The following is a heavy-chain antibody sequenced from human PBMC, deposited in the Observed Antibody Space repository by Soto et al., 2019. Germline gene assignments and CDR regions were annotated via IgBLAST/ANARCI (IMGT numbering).Heavy chain of an antibody. D-gene: IGHD5-12*01. CDR2: IYYNDDR. CDR3: AHSDGGYEIIYFDF. CDR1: GFSFTTAGVA. Sequence: GSGPTLVNPTQTLTLTCTFSGFSFTTAGVAVGWIRQTPGGALEWLTLIYYNDDRRFSPSLKTRLTITGDTSKNQVVLSLTSVDPGDTATYFCAHSDGGYEIIYFDFWGQGIPVTVSS. V-gene: IGHV2-5*01. J-gene: IGHJ4*02.